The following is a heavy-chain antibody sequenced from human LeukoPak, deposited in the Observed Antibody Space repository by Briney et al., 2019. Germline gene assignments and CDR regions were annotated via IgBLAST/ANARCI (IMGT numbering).Heavy chain of an antibody. D-gene: IGHD1-26*01. Sequence: SETLSLTCTVSGGSISSYYWSWIRQPPGKGLEWIGYIYYSGSTNYNPSPKSRVTISVDTSKNQFSLKLSSVTAADTAVYYCARLGSFGYYPNWFDPWGQGTLVTVSS. CDR2: IYYSGST. J-gene: IGHJ5*02. CDR3: ARLGSFGYYPNWFDP. V-gene: IGHV4-59*01. CDR1: GGSISSYY.